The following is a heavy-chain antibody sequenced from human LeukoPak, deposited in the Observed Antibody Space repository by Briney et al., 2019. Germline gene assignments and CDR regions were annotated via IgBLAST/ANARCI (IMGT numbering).Heavy chain of an antibody. Sequence: GASVKVSCKASGYTFTGYYMHWVRQAPGQGLEWMGRINPNSGGTNYAQKFQGRVTMTRDTSISTAYMELSRLRSDDTAVYYCARDRSSSGWPFDYWGQGTLVTVSS. D-gene: IGHD6-19*01. CDR2: INPNSGGT. V-gene: IGHV1-2*06. CDR3: ARDRSSSGWPFDY. J-gene: IGHJ4*02. CDR1: GYTFTGYY.